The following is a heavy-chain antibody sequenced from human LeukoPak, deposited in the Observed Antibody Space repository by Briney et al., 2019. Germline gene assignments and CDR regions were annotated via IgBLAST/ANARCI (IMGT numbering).Heavy chain of an antibody. CDR3: TRLAAAGSGRWAPDY. J-gene: IGHJ4*02. CDR2: ISSSSSYI. D-gene: IGHD1-14*01. Sequence: GGSLRLSCGASGFTFSSYSMNWVRQAPGKGLEWVSCISSSSSYIYYADSVKGRFTISRDNAKNSVYLQMSGMTTEDTAVYYCTRLAAAGSGRWAPDYWGQGTLVTVSS. CDR1: GFTFSSYS. V-gene: IGHV3-21*06.